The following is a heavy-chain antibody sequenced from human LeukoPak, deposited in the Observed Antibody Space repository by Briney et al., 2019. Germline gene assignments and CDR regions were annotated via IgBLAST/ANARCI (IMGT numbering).Heavy chain of an antibody. V-gene: IGHV3-66*01. CDR2: IYATGDP. CDR1: GFPVSANY. J-gene: IGHJ4*02. CDR3: ARDLYQSR. D-gene: IGHD2-2*01. Sequence: GGSLRLSCAVSGFPVSANYMTWVRQAPGKGLEWVSVIYATGDPHYTESVKGRFTISRDNSKNILHLQMNSLRAEDTAVYYCARDLYQSRWGQGTLVTVSS.